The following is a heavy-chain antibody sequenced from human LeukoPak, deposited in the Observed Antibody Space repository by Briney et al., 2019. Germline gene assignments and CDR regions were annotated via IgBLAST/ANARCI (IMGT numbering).Heavy chain of an antibody. J-gene: IGHJ4*02. CDR3: AREGREFGPHKLAGFDY. CDR1: GYTFTNYG. V-gene: IGHV1-18*01. D-gene: IGHD1-1*01. Sequence: ASVKVSCKTSGYTFTNYGISWVRQAPGLGLEWMGWISAYNGNTNYAQKVQGRVTMTTDTSTSTAYMELRSLRFDDTAMYFCAREGREFGPHKLAGFDYWGQGALVTVSS. CDR2: ISAYNGNT.